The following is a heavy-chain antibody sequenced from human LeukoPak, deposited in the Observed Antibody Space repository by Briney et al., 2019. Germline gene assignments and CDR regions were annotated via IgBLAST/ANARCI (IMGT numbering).Heavy chain of an antibody. J-gene: IGHJ4*02. CDR3: ARDRGNDFKSYFFDY. D-gene: IGHD3-10*01. V-gene: IGHV3-7*01. CDR1: RFTFSTYW. Sequence: GGSLRLSCAASRFTFSTYWMSWVRQAPGKGLEWVANIKQDGREKYYVGSVKGRFTISRDNAKNSLYLQMNSLRAEDTAVYYCARDRGNDFKSYFFDYWGQGILVTVSS. CDR2: IKQDGREK.